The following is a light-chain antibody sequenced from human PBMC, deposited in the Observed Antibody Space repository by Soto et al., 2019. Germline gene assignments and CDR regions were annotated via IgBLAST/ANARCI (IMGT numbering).Light chain of an antibody. CDR3: CSYAGSRTLYV. J-gene: IGLJ1*01. CDR1: SSDVGNYDL. Sequence: QSVLTQPASVSGSPGQSITISCTGTSSDVGNYDLVSWYQQHPGKAPKLMIYEDSKRPSGVSNRFSGSKSGNTASLTISGLQAEDEADYYCCSYAGSRTLYVFGTGGKVTVL. CDR2: EDS. V-gene: IGLV2-23*01.